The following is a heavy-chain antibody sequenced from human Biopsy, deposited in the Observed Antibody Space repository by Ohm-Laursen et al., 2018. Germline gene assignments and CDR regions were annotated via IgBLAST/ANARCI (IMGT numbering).Heavy chain of an antibody. D-gene: IGHD3-10*01. Sequence: SLRLSCTASGFTFNSYWMHWVRQAPGKGLVWVSRINIDGSGTKYADSVKGRFTVSRDNAKNTLDLQMNSLRAEDTAVYYCATSTMVRSSGHAFDIWGQGTVVTVS. CDR1: GFTFNSYW. CDR3: ATSTMVRSSGHAFDI. J-gene: IGHJ3*02. V-gene: IGHV3-74*03. CDR2: INIDGSGT.